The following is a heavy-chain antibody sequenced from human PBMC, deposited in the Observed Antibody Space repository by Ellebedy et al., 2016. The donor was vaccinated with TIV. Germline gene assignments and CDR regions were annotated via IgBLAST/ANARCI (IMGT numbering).Heavy chain of an antibody. D-gene: IGHD4-23*01. CDR2: ISGSGART. Sequence: GESLKISCAASGFAFSSYAMSWVRQAPGKGLEWVSAISGSGARTYYRDSVEGRFIASRDNSQNTLYLQMNSLRAEDTAIYYCAKDGQWQLNKRFDLWGQGTQDTVSS. J-gene: IGHJ5*02. V-gene: IGHV3-23*01. CDR1: GFAFSSYA. CDR3: AKDGQWQLNKRFDL.